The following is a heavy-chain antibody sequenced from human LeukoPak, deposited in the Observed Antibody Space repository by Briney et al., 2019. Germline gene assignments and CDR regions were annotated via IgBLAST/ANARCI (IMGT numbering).Heavy chain of an antibody. J-gene: IGHJ6*02. CDR1: GFTFDDYA. D-gene: IGHD5-12*01. V-gene: IGHV3-43*02. CDR2: ISGNSDSA. Sequence: GGSLRLSCVVSGFTFDDYAIHWVRQAPGKGLEWVSLISGNSDSAYYADSVKGRFTISRDNSRNSVFLEMSSLKTEDSALYYCAKELASIRYYYYGMDVWGQGTTVTVSS. CDR3: AKELASIRYYYYGMDV.